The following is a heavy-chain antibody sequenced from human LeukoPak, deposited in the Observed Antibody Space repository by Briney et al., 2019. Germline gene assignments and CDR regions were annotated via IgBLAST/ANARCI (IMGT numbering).Heavy chain of an antibody. J-gene: IGHJ5*02. CDR1: GYTFTGYY. CDR2: INPNSGGT. D-gene: IGHD6-13*01. CDR3: ARLILAAAGKGWFDP. V-gene: IGHV1-2*02. Sequence: ASVKVSCKASGYTFTGYYMHWVRQAPGQELEWMGWINPNSGGTNYAQKFQGTVTMTRDTSISTAYMELSRLRSDDTAVYYCARLILAAAGKGWFDPWGQGTLVTVSS.